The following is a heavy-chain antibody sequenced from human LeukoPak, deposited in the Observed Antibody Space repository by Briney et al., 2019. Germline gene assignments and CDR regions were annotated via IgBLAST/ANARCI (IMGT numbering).Heavy chain of an antibody. Sequence: SETLSLTCTVSGGSISTSNYYWGWIRQPPGKGLEWIGNIFYSGSTYYSPSLKSRVTISVDTSKNQFSLKLSSVTAADTAVYYCARGGVLKSVDYWGQGTLVTVSS. J-gene: IGHJ4*02. V-gene: IGHV4-39*07. CDR3: ARGGVLKSVDY. CDR2: IFYSGST. CDR1: GGSISTSNYY. D-gene: IGHD3-16*01.